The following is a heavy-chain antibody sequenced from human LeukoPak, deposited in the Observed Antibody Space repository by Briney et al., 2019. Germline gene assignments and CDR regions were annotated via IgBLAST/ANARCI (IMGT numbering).Heavy chain of an antibody. Sequence: PGGSLRLSCAASGFTFSSFWMSWVCQAPGKGLEWVANIKQDGSEKYYVDSVKGRFTISRDNAKNSLYLQMNSLRAEDTAVYYCARERGSIAAHYYYYMDVWGKGTTVTVSS. CDR2: IKQDGSEK. V-gene: IGHV3-7*01. J-gene: IGHJ6*03. D-gene: IGHD6-6*01. CDR3: ARERGSIAAHYYYYMDV. CDR1: GFTFSSFW.